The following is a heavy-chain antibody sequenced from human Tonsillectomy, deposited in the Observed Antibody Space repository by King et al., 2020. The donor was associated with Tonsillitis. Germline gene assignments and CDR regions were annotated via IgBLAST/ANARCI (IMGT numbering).Heavy chain of an antibody. J-gene: IGHJ3*02. D-gene: IGHD3-10*01. CDR3: AKIGTAYGAFDI. CDR2: ISPNSGGT. CDR1: GYTFTGYH. Sequence: VQLVESGAEVKKPGASVKVSCTASGYTFTGYHMHWVRQARGQGLEWMGWISPNSGGTNYAQMFQGRVTMTRDTSITTAYMELSGLRSDDTAVYYCAKIGTAYGAFDIWGQGTMVTVSS. V-gene: IGHV1-2*02.